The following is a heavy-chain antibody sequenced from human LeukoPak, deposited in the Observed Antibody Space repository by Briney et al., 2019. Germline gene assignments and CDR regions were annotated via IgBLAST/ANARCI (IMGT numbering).Heavy chain of an antibody. J-gene: IGHJ6*02. CDR2: IYTSGST. V-gene: IGHV4-4*07. Sequence: PSETLSLTCTVSGGSISSYYWSWIRQPAGKGLEWIGRIYTSGSTNYNPSLKSRVTMSVDTSKNQFSLKLSSVTAADTAVYYCARDEYSGSWYSPMDVWGQGTTVTVSS. D-gene: IGHD6-13*01. CDR1: GGSISSYY. CDR3: ARDEYSGSWYSPMDV.